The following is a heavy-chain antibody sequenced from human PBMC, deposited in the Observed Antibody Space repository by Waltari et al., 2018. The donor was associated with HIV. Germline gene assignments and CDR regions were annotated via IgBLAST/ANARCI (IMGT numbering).Heavy chain of an antibody. V-gene: IGHV4-39*01. CDR1: GGSISSSSYY. CDR3: ARQLIHYYYDSSGYAPFDY. CDR2: IYYSGST. J-gene: IGHJ4*02. D-gene: IGHD3-22*01. Sequence: QLQLQESGPGLVKPSETLSLTCTVSGGSISSSSYYWGWIRQPPGKGLEWIGSIYYSGSTYYNPSLKSRVTISVDTSKNQFSLKLSSVTAADTAVYYCARQLIHYYYDSSGYAPFDYWGQGTLVTVSS.